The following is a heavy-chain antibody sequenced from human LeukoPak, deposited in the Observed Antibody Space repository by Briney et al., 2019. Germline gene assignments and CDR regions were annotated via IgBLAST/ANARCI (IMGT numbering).Heavy chain of an antibody. J-gene: IGHJ4*02. CDR1: GGSISSYY. Sequence: SETLSLTCTVSGGSISSYYWGWIRQPPGKALEWIGSIYYGGTTDYNPSLKSRVTISVDTSKNHLSLNLRSVTAADTAVYYCARSRSTGYFTVMYWGQGTLVTVSS. CDR3: ARSRSTGYFTVMY. D-gene: IGHD3-22*01. CDR2: IYYGGTT. V-gene: IGHV4-39*02.